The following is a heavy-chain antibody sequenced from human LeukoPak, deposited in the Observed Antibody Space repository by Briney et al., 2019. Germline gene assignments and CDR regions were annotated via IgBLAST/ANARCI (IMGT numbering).Heavy chain of an antibody. V-gene: IGHV4-34*01. Sequence: SETLSLTCAVSGGSLSPRYWSWIPRPLGKGLEWIGEINNRGTTNYSPSLRGRATISVDTSKNQFSLRLTSVTAADTAMYYCARVPLWWLTPFDFWGQGTLATVSS. D-gene: IGHD5-12*01. CDR2: INNRGTT. J-gene: IGHJ4*02. CDR3: ARVPLWWLTPFDF. CDR1: GGSLSPRY.